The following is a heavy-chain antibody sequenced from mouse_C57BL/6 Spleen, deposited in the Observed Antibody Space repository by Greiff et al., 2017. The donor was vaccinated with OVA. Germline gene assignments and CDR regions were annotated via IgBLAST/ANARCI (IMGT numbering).Heavy chain of an antibody. Sequence: DVHLVESGGGLVKPGGSLKLSCAASGFTFSDYGMHWVRQAPEKGLEWVAYISSGSSTIYYADTVKGRFTISRDNAKNTLFLQMTSLRSEDTAMYYCARRYYYGSSYVHFDVWGTGTTVTVSS. CDR2: ISSGSSTI. CDR3: ARRYYYGSSYVHFDV. D-gene: IGHD1-1*01. J-gene: IGHJ1*03. CDR1: GFTFSDYG. V-gene: IGHV5-17*01.